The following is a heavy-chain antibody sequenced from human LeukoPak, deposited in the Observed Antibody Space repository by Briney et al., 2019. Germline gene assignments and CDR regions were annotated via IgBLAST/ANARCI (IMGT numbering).Heavy chain of an antibody. D-gene: IGHD2-15*01. CDR2: IHPDASET. Sequence: AGGSLRLSCEASGFTFSTYWMGWVRQAPGKGLEWVANIHPDASETSYVDSVKGRFTISRDNARKSMFLQMNSLGAEETAVYYCARDSSGGSWGGIDYWGQGTLVTVSS. V-gene: IGHV3-7*01. J-gene: IGHJ4*02. CDR3: ARDSSGGSWGGIDY. CDR1: GFTFSTYW.